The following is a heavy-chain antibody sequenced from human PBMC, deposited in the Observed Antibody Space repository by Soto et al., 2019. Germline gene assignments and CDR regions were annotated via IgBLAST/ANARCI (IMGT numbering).Heavy chain of an antibody. D-gene: IGHD3-9*01. Sequence: GASVKVSCKASGGTFSNYPISWVRQAPGQGLEWMGGITPIFGAANYAQKFQGRVTITADESTNTAYMELSSLRSEDTALYYCARGWSYDILTAYSYWGQGTLVTVSS. CDR1: GGTFSNYP. CDR3: ARGWSYDILTAYSY. V-gene: IGHV1-69*13. CDR2: ITPIFGAA. J-gene: IGHJ4*02.